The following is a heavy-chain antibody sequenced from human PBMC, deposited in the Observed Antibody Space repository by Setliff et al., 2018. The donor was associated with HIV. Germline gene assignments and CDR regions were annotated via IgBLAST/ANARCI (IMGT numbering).Heavy chain of an antibody. CDR2: IYYSGTT. V-gene: IGHV4-31*02. Sequence: PSETLSLTCTVSGGSISTGGFYWTWIRHHPGKGLEWLGYIYYSGTTYYNPSLKSRLSFSLGTSKMQFSLKLGSVTAADTAVYYCARTMLRGVLALDSWGQGTVVPVSS. J-gene: IGHJ4*02. CDR1: GGSISTGGFY. D-gene: IGHD3-10*01. CDR3: ARTMLRGVLALDS.